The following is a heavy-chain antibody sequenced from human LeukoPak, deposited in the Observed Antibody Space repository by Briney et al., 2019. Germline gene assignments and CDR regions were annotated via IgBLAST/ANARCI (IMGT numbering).Heavy chain of an antibody. D-gene: IGHD3-10*01. Sequence: GGSLRLSCAASGFTFSDYAMTWVRQAPGKGLEWVSAISGSGRGTYYADSVTGRFTISRDNSKNTLYLQMNSLRAEDTAVYYCAKPQAVGYYGSGSYPIDYWGQGTLVTVSS. V-gene: IGHV3-23*01. CDR1: GFTFSDYA. CDR3: AKPQAVGYYGSGSYPIDY. J-gene: IGHJ4*02. CDR2: ISGSGRGT.